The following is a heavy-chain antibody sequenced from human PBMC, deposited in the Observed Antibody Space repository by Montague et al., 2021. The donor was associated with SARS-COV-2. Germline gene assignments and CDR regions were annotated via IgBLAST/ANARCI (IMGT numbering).Heavy chain of an antibody. CDR1: GFSLSTSGMC. CDR2: IDWDDDK. V-gene: IGHV2-70*01. CDR3: ARMTTVTYPYYYYYGMDV. J-gene: IGHJ6*02. Sequence: VKPTQTLTLTCTFSGFSLSTSGMCVSWIRQPPGKALGWLALIDWDDDKYYSTSLKTRLTISKDTSKNQVVLTMTNMDPVDTATYYCARMTTVTYPYYYYYGMDVWGQGTTVTVSS. D-gene: IGHD4-17*01.